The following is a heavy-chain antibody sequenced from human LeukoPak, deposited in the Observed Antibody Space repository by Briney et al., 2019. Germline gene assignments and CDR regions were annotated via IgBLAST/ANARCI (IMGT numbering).Heavy chain of an antibody. D-gene: IGHD6-13*01. CDR3: ARGNPYSSSWNWFDP. V-gene: IGHV1-2*06. CDR2: INPNSGGT. J-gene: IGHJ5*02. CDR1: EYTFTTNY. Sequence: ASVKVSCKASEYTFTTNYMHWVRQAPGQGLEWMGRINPNSGGTNYAQKFQGRVTMTRDTSISTAYMELSRLRSDDTAVYYCARGNPYSSSWNWFDPWGQGTLVTVSS.